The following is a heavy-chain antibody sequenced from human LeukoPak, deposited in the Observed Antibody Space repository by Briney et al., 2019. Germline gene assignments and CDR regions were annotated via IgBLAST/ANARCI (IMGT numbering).Heavy chain of an antibody. J-gene: IGHJ6*03. CDR3: ARRTRSYYYMDV. V-gene: IGHV5-51*01. CDR1: GYRFTSYW. Sequence: GESLKISCKGSGYRFTSYWIGWVRRMPGKGLEWMGIIYPGDSDTRYSPSFQDQVTISADKSISTAYLQWSSLKASDTAMYYCARRTRSYYYMDVWGKGTTVTISS. CDR2: IYPGDSDT. D-gene: IGHD2-15*01.